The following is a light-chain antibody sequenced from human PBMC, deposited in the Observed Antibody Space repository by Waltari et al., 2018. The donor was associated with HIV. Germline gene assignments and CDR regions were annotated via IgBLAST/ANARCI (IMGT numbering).Light chain of an antibody. CDR3: STWDDRLNGVV. Sequence: QSVLTQPPSASGTPGQRVIISCSGSTPNIGSSNVNWYQQFSRAAPKLLIYADAQRPSGVPDRFSGSKSGTSASLVIRGLQSEDEADYYGSTWDDRLNGVVFGGGTRLTVV. V-gene: IGLV1-44*01. CDR2: ADA. J-gene: IGLJ2*01. CDR1: TPNIGSSN.